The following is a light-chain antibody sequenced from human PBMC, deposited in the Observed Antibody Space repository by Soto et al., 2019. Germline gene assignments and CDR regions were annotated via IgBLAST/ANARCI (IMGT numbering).Light chain of an antibody. CDR2: DVS. CDR3: SSYPSSSTLVV. V-gene: IGLV2-14*03. J-gene: IGLJ2*01. Sequence: QSALTQPASVSGSPGQSITISCTGTSSDVGGYNYVSWYQHHPGKAPKLMIYDVSNRPSGVSNRFSGSKSGNTASLTVSGLQAEDEADYYCSSYPSSSTLVVFGGGTKLPVL. CDR1: SSDVGGYNY.